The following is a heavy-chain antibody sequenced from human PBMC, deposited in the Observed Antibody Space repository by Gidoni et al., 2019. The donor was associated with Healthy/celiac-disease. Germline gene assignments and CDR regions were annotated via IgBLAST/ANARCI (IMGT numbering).Heavy chain of an antibody. CDR1: GGTFSSYA. CDR3: ARDGTIAVAGTWFDY. Sequence: QVQLVQSGAEVKKPGSSVKVSCKASGGTFSSYAISWVRQAPGQGLEWMGGIIPIFGTENYTQKCQGRVSSIADEYTSTAYMEMSRLRSEDTGVYYCARDGTIAVAGTWFDYWGQGTLVTVSS. V-gene: IGHV1-69*01. D-gene: IGHD6-19*01. J-gene: IGHJ4*02. CDR2: IIPIFGTE.